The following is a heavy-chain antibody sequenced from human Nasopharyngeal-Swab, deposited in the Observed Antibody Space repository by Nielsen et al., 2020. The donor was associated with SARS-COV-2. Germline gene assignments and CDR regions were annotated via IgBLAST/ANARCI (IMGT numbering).Heavy chain of an antibody. D-gene: IGHD3-3*01. J-gene: IGHJ4*02. Sequence: LSLTGAASGFTFSSYSMNWVRQAPGKGLEWVSSISSSSSYIYYADSVKGRFTISRDNAKNSLYLQMNSLRAEDTAVYYCARHLPLRFLEWLFPDYFDYWGQGTLVTVSS. CDR1: GFTFSSYS. CDR3: ARHLPLRFLEWLFPDYFDY. CDR2: ISSSSSYI. V-gene: IGHV3-21*01.